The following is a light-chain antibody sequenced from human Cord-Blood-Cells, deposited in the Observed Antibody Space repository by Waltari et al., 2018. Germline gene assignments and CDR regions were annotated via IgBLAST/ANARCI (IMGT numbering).Light chain of an antibody. V-gene: IGLV2-14*01. CDR2: DVS. CDR3: SSYTSSSTLWV. Sequence: QSALTQPASVSGSPGQSITISCTGTSSDVGGYNYVSWYQQHPGKAPKLMIYDVSNRPSGGANRFSVSKSGNTASLTISGLQAEDEADYYCSSYTSSSTLWVFGGGTKLTVL. CDR1: SSDVGGYNY. J-gene: IGLJ3*02.